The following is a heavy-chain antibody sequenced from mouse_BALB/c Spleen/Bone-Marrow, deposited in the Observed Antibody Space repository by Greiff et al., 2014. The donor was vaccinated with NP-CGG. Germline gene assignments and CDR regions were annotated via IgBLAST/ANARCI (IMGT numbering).Heavy chain of an antibody. CDR1: GFTFSNYH. CDR3: ARSRMRYGAMDY. V-gene: IGHV5-4*02. J-gene: IGHJ4*01. D-gene: IGHD2-10*02. Sequence: DVQLVESGGGLVKPGGSLKLSCAASGFTFSNYHIYWLRQTPEKRLEWVATISDGGNYSYYPDSVKGRFTISRDNAKNNPYLQMSSLKSEDTAMYYCARSRMRYGAMDYWGQGTSVTVFS. CDR2: ISDGGNYS.